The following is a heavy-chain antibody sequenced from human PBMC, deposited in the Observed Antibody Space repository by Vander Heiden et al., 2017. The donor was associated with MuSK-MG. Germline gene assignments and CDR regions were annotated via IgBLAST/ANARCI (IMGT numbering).Heavy chain of an antibody. Sequence: QVQLVQSGAEVKKPGSSVKVSCKASGGTFSSYAISWVRQAPGQGLEWMGGIIPIFGTANYAQKFQGRVTITADKSTSTAYMELSSMRSEETAVYYCAAEGAMRGVVTDAFDIWCQGTMVTVSS. D-gene: IGHD3-22*01. CDR1: GGTFSSYA. V-gene: IGHV1-69*06. J-gene: IGHJ3*02. CDR2: IIPIFGTA. CDR3: AAEGAMRGVVTDAFDI.